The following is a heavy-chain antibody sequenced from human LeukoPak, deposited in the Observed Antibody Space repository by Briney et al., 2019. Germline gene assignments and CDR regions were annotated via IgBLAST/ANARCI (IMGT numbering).Heavy chain of an antibody. Sequence: GGSLRLSCAASGFTFSSYSMNWVRQAPGKGLEWVSYISSSSSTIYYADSVKGRFTISRDNAKNSLYLQMNSLRAEDSAVYYCARVSGYDRAYYNFGMDVWGQGTTVTVSS. J-gene: IGHJ6*02. CDR1: GFTFSSYS. V-gene: IGHV3-48*04. CDR3: ARVSGYDRAYYNFGMDV. D-gene: IGHD3-22*01. CDR2: ISSSSSTI.